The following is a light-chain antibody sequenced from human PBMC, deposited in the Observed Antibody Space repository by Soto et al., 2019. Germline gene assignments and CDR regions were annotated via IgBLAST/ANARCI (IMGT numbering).Light chain of an antibody. CDR3: QQYGSSPPFT. Sequence: IVLTQSPATLSLSPGEGATLPCRASQSVSGSLAWYQQKPGQATRLLIYGASTRATGIPARFSASGSGTDFTLTTSRLEPEDFAVYYCQQYGSSPPFTFGPGTKVDIK. J-gene: IGKJ3*01. CDR2: GAS. CDR1: QSVSGS. V-gene: IGKV3-20*01.